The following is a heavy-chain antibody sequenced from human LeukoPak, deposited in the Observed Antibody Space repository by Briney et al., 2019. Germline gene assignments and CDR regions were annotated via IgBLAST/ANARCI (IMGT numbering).Heavy chain of an antibody. D-gene: IGHD1-26*01. CDR1: GYTQSTHD. CDR2: SYSSGSR. Sequence: GGSQTLSCTASGYTQSTHDRSWLRQAPGKGLEWVAVSYSSGSRHYAESVKGRFTISRDNSKNTLDLQVNSLRVEDTALYYCARVLELSFPNWGRGTLVTVSS. CDR3: ARVLELSFPN. J-gene: IGHJ4*02. V-gene: IGHV3-53*01.